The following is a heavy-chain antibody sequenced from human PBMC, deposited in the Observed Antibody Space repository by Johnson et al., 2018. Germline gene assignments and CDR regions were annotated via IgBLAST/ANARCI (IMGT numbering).Heavy chain of an antibody. Sequence: QLVQSGGGLVKPGGSLRLSCAASGFTFSSYSMNWVRQAPGKGLEWVSSISSSSSYIYYADSVKGRFTISRDNAKNSLYLQMNSLRAEDTAVYYCARDIVGAISYYYGMDVWGQGTTVTVSS. V-gene: IGHV3-21*01. CDR3: ARDIVGAISYYYGMDV. D-gene: IGHD1-26*01. CDR1: GFTFSSYS. J-gene: IGHJ6*02. CDR2: ISSSSSYI.